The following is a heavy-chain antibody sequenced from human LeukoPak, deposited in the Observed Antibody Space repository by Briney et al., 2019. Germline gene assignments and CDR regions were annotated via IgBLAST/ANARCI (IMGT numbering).Heavy chain of an antibody. Sequence: ASVKVSCKASGYTFTSYYMHWVRQAPGQGLEWMGIINPSGDSTSYAQKFQGRVTMTRDTSTSTVYMELSSLRSEDTAVYYCARGKYYYDSSGYYDEPGHYWGQGTLVTVSS. D-gene: IGHD3-22*01. J-gene: IGHJ4*02. V-gene: IGHV1-46*01. CDR2: INPSGDST. CDR3: ARGKYYYDSSGYYDEPGHY. CDR1: GYTFTSYY.